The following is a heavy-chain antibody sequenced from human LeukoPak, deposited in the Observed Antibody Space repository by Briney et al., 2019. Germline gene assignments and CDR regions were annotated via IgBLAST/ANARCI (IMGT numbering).Heavy chain of an antibody. J-gene: IGHJ6*03. Sequence: ASVKVSCKASGGTFSSYAISWVRQAPGQGLEWMGGIIPIFGTANYAQKFQGRVTITTDESTSTAYMELSSLRSEDTAVYYCASGSHSQWERPGYYYYMDVWGKGTTVTVSS. D-gene: IGHD1-26*01. CDR3: ASGSHSQWERPGYYYYMDV. CDR1: GGTFSSYA. V-gene: IGHV1-69*05. CDR2: IIPIFGTA.